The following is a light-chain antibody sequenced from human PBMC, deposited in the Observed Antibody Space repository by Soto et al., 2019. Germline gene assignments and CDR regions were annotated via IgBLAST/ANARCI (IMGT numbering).Light chain of an antibody. Sequence: ALTQPASVSGSPGQSITISCTGTSSDVGGYNYVSWYQQHPGKAPKLMIYDVSNRPSGVSYRFSGSKSGNTASLTISGLQAEDEADYYCSSYTSSSTRVFGTGTKVTVL. CDR1: SSDVGGYNY. CDR3: SSYTSSSTRV. J-gene: IGLJ1*01. CDR2: DVS. V-gene: IGLV2-14*01.